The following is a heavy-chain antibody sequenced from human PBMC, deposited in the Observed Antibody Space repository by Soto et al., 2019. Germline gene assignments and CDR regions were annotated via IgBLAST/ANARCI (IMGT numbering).Heavy chain of an antibody. D-gene: IGHD7-27*01. CDR2: IIPILGIA. J-gene: IGHJ4*02. Sequence: SVKVSCKASGGTFSSYTISWVRQAPGQGLEWMGRIIPILGIANYAQKFQGRVTITADKSTSTAYMELSSLRSEDTAVYYCARDPLGIKSSIDYWGQGTLVTVSS. CDR1: GGTFSSYT. V-gene: IGHV1-69*04. CDR3: ARDPLGIKSSIDY.